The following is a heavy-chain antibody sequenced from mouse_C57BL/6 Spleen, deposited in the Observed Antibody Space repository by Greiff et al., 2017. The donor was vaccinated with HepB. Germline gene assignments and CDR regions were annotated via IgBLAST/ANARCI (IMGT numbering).Heavy chain of an antibody. J-gene: IGHJ1*03. CDR3: ARDYYGSSYWYFDV. CDR2: ISSGSSTI. Sequence: EVHLVESGGGLVKPGGSLKLSCAASGFTFSDYGMHWVRQAPEKGLEWVAYISSGSSTIYYADTVKGRFTISRDKAKNTLFLQMSSLRSEDTAMYYCARDYYGSSYWYFDVWGTGTTVTVSS. D-gene: IGHD1-1*01. V-gene: IGHV5-17*01. CDR1: GFTFSDYG.